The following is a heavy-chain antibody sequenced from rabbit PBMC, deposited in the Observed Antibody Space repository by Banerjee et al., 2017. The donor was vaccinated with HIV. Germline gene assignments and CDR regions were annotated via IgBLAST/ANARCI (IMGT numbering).Heavy chain of an antibody. V-gene: IGHV1S40*01. J-gene: IGHJ4*01. CDR2: IVTGKGNT. CDR1: GFSFSRGYY. CDR3: ARDQSYDDYQKFDL. D-gene: IGHD2-1*01. Sequence: QSLEESGGGLVKPGASLTLTCTVSGFSFSRGYYMCWVRQAPGKGLEWIGIIVTGKGNTDYATWVNGRFTISSDNAQNTVDLQMNSLTAADTATYFCARDQSYDDYQKFDLWGQGTLVTVS.